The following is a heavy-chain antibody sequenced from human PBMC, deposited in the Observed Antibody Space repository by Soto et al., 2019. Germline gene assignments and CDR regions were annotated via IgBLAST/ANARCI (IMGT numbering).Heavy chain of an antibody. J-gene: IGHJ4*02. D-gene: IGHD6-19*01. Sequence: PGGSLRLSCVVSGFTFSSHSMVWVRQAPGKGLEWVSSISSSSIYIYYTDSVKGRFTISRDNAKNSVYLQMNSLRAEDTAVYYCARDRHDQPRAGVSGGTGNDYWGQGTLVTVSS. CDR3: ARDRHDQPRAGVSGGTGNDY. V-gene: IGHV3-21*01. CDR1: GFTFSSHS. CDR2: ISSSSIYI.